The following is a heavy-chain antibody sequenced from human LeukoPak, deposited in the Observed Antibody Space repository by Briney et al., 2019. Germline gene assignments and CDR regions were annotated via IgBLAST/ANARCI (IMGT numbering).Heavy chain of an antibody. CDR3: ASLHSSGSHY. J-gene: IGHJ4*02. CDR2: IYPRDSDT. CDR1: GYTFSDYW. Sequence: GESLKISCKASGYTFSDYWIGWVRQMPGKGLEWMGIIYPRDSDTRYSPTFQGRVTISADKSITTAYLQWSSLKASDTAMYYCASLHSSGSHYWGQGTLVTVSS. V-gene: IGHV5-51*01. D-gene: IGHD3-22*01.